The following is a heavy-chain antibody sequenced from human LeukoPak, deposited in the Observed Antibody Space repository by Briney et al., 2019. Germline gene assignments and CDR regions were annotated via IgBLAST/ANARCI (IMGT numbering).Heavy chain of an antibody. Sequence: GGSLRLPCAASGFTFSSYWMHWVRQAPGKGLVWVSRINSDGSSTSYADSVKGRFTISRDNAKNTLYLQMNSLRAEDTAVYYCARRQVVPAAYDAFDIWGQGTMVTVSS. J-gene: IGHJ3*02. D-gene: IGHD2-2*01. V-gene: IGHV3-74*01. CDR2: INSDGSST. CDR1: GFTFSSYW. CDR3: ARRQVVPAAYDAFDI.